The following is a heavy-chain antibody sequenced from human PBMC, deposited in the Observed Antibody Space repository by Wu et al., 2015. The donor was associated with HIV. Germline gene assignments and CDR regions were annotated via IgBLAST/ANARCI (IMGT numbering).Heavy chain of an antibody. V-gene: IGHV1-18*01. CDR2: MNPYNGYR. D-gene: IGHD3-10*01. J-gene: IGHJ2*01. CDR3: ARVQFDPDYYTYFDL. CDR1: YILTSHP. Sequence: QVQLVQSGPEFKEPGASVNVSCKASYILTSHPIGWVRQAPGHRLEWMGWMNPYNGYRKPAQRFQDRITMSTDNSAHTAYMELRSLTSDDTAIYFCARVQFDPDYYTYFDLWGQGTLVIVSS.